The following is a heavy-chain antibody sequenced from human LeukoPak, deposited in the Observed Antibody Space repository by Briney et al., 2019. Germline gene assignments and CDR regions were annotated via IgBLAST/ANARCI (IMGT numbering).Heavy chain of an antibody. CDR2: IYSSGST. V-gene: IGHV4-31*03. CDR1: GGSISSGDSY. CDR3: ARYYYYESSGYYYPNRGFDH. Sequence: SETLSLTCIVSGGSISSGDSYWSWIRQYPGKGLERIGYIYSSGSTYYSPSLKSRVTISLDTSKNQFSLKLSSVTAADTAVYYCARYYYYESSGYYYPNRGFDHWGQGAPVTVSS. J-gene: IGHJ4*02. D-gene: IGHD3-22*01.